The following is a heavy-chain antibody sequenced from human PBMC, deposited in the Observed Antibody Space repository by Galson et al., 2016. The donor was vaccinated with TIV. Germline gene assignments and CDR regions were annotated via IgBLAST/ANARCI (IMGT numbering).Heavy chain of an antibody. J-gene: IGHJ6*02. CDR1: GFTIGTYA. V-gene: IGHV3-23*01. D-gene: IGHD5/OR15-5a*01. CDR2: ISASGSHT. Sequence: SLRLSCAPSGFTIGTYAMSWVRQAPGKGLAWVSAISASGSHTFYAGSVKGRFTISRDNSRNTLHLQMNGPRPEDTAVYYCAKEVSTVPYGIDLWGQGTTVTVSS. CDR3: AKEVSTVPYGIDL.